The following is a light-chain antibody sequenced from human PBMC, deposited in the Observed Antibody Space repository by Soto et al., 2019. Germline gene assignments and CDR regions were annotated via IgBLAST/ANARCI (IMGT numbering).Light chain of an antibody. V-gene: IGKV1D-16*01. Sequence: PSTLSASVGDTVTITCRASQGISSSLAWFQQKPEKAPKSLIYDASSLQSGVPLRFSASGSGTDFTLTISSLQPEDFATYYCHQYQAYPITFGQGTRLEIK. CDR1: QGISSS. J-gene: IGKJ5*01. CDR3: HQYQAYPIT. CDR2: DAS.